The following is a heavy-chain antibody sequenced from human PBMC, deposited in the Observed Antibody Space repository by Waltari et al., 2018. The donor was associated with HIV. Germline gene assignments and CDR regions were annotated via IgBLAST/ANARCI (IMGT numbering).Heavy chain of an antibody. J-gene: IGHJ4*02. Sequence: EVQLVESGGGLVQPGGSLRLSCAGSGFTFSDPYMAWVRQAPGKGLEWVGLIRNKKRGDTAEYAASVNGRFTISRDDSKNSLYLQMNSLKTEDTAVYYCARDWNHSPDYRGQGTLVTVSS. CDR2: IRNKKRGDTA. CDR1: GFTFSDPY. D-gene: IGHD1-1*01. V-gene: IGHV3-72*01. CDR3: ARDWNHSPDY.